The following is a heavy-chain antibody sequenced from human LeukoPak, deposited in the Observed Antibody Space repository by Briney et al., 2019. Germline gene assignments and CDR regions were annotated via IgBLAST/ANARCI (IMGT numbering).Heavy chain of an antibody. CDR2: FDPEDGET. CDR3: ATDHYGSGSYYSHYYYGMDV. Sequence: ASVKVSCKVSGYTLTELSMHWVRQAPGKGLEWMGGFDPEDGETIYAQKFQGRVTMTEDTSTDTAYMELSSLRSEDTAVYYCATDHYGSGSYYSHYYYGMDVWGQGTTVTVSS. CDR1: GYTLTELS. J-gene: IGHJ6*02. V-gene: IGHV1-24*01. D-gene: IGHD3-10*01.